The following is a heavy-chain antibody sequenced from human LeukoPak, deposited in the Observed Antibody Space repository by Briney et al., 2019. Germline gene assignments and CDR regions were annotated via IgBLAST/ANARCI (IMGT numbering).Heavy chain of an antibody. Sequence: PSETLSLTCTVSGGSISSYYWSWIRQPPGKGLEWIGYIYYSGSTNYNPSLKSRVTISVDTSKNQFSLKLSSVTAADTAVYYCARASIAAAGINWFDPWGQGTLVTVSS. V-gene: IGHV4-59*08. CDR1: GGSISSYY. J-gene: IGHJ5*02. CDR2: IYYSGST. CDR3: ARASIAAAGINWFDP. D-gene: IGHD6-13*01.